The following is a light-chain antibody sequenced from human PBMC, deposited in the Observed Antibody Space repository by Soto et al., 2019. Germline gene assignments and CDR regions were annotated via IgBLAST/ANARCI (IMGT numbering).Light chain of an antibody. CDR1: SSDVGGYNY. CDR3: SSYTSSVTMV. Sequence: QSALTQPASVSGSPGQSITISCTGTSSDVGGYNYVHWYQQHPGKAPKLIIYDVTNRPSGISNRFFGSKSGNTASLIISGLRTEDEATYYCSSYTSSVTMVFGGGTKVTVL. J-gene: IGLJ2*01. CDR2: DVT. V-gene: IGLV2-14*03.